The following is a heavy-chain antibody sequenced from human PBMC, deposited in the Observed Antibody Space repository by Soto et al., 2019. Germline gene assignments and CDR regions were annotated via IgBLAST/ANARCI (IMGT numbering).Heavy chain of an antibody. Sequence: EVQLLESGGGLVQPGGSLRLSCAASGFTFSSYAMRWVRQAPGKGLEWVSAISGSGGSTYHADSVKGRFTNSRDNTKNTLYLQMNSLRAEDTAVYYCAKVDYVRGSYRSGWFDPWGQGTLVTVSS. J-gene: IGHJ5*02. V-gene: IGHV3-23*01. CDR1: GFTFSSYA. CDR3: AKVDYVRGSYRSGWFDP. CDR2: ISGSGGST. D-gene: IGHD3-16*02.